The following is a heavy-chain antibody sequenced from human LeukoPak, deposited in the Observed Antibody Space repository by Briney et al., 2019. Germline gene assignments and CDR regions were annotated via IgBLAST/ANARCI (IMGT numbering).Heavy chain of an antibody. J-gene: IGHJ3*02. D-gene: IGHD6-13*01. CDR1: GFNFSTYS. CDR3: ARDVEMYSSTWSDAFDI. Sequence: GSLRLSCAASGFNFSTYSMNWVRQAPGKGLEWVSSISSSSNYIYYADSVRGRFTISGDNAKNSLYLQMNSLRVEDTAVYYCARDVEMYSSTWSDAFDIWGQGTMVTVSS. CDR2: ISSSSNYI. V-gene: IGHV3-21*01.